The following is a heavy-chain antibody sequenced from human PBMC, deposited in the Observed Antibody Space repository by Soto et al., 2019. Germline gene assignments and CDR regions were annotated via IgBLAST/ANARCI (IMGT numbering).Heavy chain of an antibody. CDR1: GFTFRSYG. V-gene: IGHV3-30*18. J-gene: IGHJ3*02. CDR3: VKEEYYDILTRSRGDAFDI. CDR2: ISHDGTKK. D-gene: IGHD3-9*01. Sequence: QVQLVQSGGDVVQPGRSLRLSCAASGFTFRSYGMHWVRQAPGKGLEWVAVISHDGTKKYYADSVKGRFTISRDNSKNTLYLKMNRLRAEDTAMYYCVKEEYYDILTRSRGDAFDIWGHGTMVTVSS.